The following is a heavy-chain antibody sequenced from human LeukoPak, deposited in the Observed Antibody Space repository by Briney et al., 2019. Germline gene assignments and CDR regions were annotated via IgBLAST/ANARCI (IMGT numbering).Heavy chain of an antibody. CDR3: ARGFGAGNYYYGWFDP. D-gene: IGHD3-10*01. CDR1: GDSISSYD. J-gene: IGHJ5*02. V-gene: IGHV4-59*08. CDR2: IFYSGST. Sequence: PSETLSLTCTVSGDSISSYDWSWIRQPPGKGLEWIGYIFYSGSTKYNPSLKSRVNISRDMSKNQLSLMLSSVTAADTAVYYCARGFGAGNYYYGWFDPWGQGTLVSVSS.